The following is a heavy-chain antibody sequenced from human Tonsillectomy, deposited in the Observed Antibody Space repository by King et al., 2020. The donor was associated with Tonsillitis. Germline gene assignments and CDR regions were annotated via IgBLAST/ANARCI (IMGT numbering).Heavy chain of an antibody. CDR2: ISSSGSSK. D-gene: IGHD3-22*01. Sequence: VQLVESGGGLVKPGGSLRLSCTASGFMFSDHYMSWIRQAPGKGLEWISHISSSGSSKYYADSVKGRFTVSRDNAKKSLYLQMNSLRVEDTAVYYCARVPSGSIIDYWGRGTLVTVSS. J-gene: IGHJ4*02. CDR3: ARVPSGSIIDY. V-gene: IGHV3-11*01. CDR1: GFMFSDHY.